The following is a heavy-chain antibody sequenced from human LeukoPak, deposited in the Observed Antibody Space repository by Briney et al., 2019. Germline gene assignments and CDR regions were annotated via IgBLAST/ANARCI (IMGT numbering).Heavy chain of an antibody. V-gene: IGHV1-69*13. CDR1: GGTFSSYA. Sequence: SVKVSCKASGGTFSSYAISWVRQAPGQGLEWMGGIIPIFGTANYAQKFQGRVTITADESTSTAYMELSSLRSEDTAVYYCARGGPYYYDSYDYWGQGTLVTVSS. D-gene: IGHD3-22*01. CDR2: IIPIFGTA. J-gene: IGHJ4*02. CDR3: ARGGPYYYDSYDY.